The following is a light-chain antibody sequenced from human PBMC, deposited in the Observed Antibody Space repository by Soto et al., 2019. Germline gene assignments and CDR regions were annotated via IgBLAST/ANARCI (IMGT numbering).Light chain of an antibody. CDR2: GTS. CDR3: QQSYRSSWT. Sequence: DIQLTQSPSSLPASVGDRVTITCRASQSISNSVNWYQQKPGKSPNLLIYGTSGLQSGVSSRFNGSGSGTDFTLTISSLQREDFATYFCQQSYRSSWTLGQGTKVDIK. J-gene: IGKJ1*01. V-gene: IGKV1-39*01. CDR1: QSISNS.